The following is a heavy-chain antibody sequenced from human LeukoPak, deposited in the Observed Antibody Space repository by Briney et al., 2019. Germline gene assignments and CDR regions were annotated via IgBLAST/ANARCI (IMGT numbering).Heavy chain of an antibody. CDR1: GGSISSDSYY. CDR3: ARQVRGYSYGHLDY. Sequence: PSETLSLTFTVSGGSISSDSYYWSWIRQPAGKGLEWIGRMYIYNPSLKSRLTISEDTSKNQFSLKLSSVTAADTAVYYCARQVRGYSYGHLDYWGQGTLVTVSS. V-gene: IGHV4-61*02. CDR2: MY. D-gene: IGHD5-18*01. J-gene: IGHJ4*02.